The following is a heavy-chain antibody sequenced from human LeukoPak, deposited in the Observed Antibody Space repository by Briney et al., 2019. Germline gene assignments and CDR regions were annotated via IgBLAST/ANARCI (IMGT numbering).Heavy chain of an antibody. D-gene: IGHD3-10*01. CDR3: AKIYYGSGSYLLDY. J-gene: IGHJ4*02. Sequence: PGGSLRLSCAASGFTFSSYAMSWARQAPGKGLEWVSAISGSGGSTYYADSVKGRFTISRDNSKNTLYLQMNSLRAEDTAVYYCAKIYYGSGSYLLDYWGQGTLVTVSS. V-gene: IGHV3-23*01. CDR1: GFTFSSYA. CDR2: ISGSGGST.